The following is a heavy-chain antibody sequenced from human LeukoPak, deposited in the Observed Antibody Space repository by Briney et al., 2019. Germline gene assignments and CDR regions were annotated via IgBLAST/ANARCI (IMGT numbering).Heavy chain of an antibody. CDR1: GFTFSSYS. V-gene: IGHV3-21*01. Sequence: PGGSLRLSCAASGFTFSSYSMNWVRQAPGKGLEWVSSISSSSSYIYYADSVKGRFTISRDNAKNSLYLQMSSLRAEDTAVYYCARDGTVTRPLDYWGQGTLVTVSS. J-gene: IGHJ4*02. CDR2: ISSSSSYI. CDR3: ARDGTVTRPLDY. D-gene: IGHD4-17*01.